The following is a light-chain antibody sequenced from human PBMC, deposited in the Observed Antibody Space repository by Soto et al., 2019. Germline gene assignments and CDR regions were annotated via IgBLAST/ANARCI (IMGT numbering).Light chain of an antibody. CDR3: QQSYT. CDR1: QNINTN. J-gene: IGKJ2*01. Sequence: EIEMTQSPATLSLSPGERATLSCRASQNINTNLAWYQQSPGRAPRLLIYGASTRVTGIPTRFSGSGSGTEFTLTISSLQSEDFAIYYCQQSYTFGQGTKLEIK. CDR2: GAS. V-gene: IGKV3-15*01.